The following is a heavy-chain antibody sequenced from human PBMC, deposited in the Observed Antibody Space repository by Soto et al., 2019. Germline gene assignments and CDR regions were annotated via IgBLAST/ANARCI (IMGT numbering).Heavy chain of an antibody. Sequence: SETLYLTCSVSGVSIHNSHSFWGWIRQPPGKGLEFIANVYYSGGAHYNPSFKSRVTISVDTATNQVSLRMSSVTAADTAVYFCGRVVEGATRHTDFDSWGQGTLVTVS. CDR1: GVSIHNSHSF. J-gene: IGHJ5*01. V-gene: IGHV4-39*01. CDR2: VYYSGGA. D-gene: IGHD2-21*01. CDR3: GRVVEGATRHTDFDS.